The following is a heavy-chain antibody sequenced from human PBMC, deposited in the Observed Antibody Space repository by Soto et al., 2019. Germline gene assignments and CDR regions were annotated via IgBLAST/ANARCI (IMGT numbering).Heavy chain of an antibody. CDR3: ATDSGYDPYYYYGMDV. Sequence: SVKVSCKASGGTFSSYAISWVRQAPGQGLEWMGGIIPTFGTANYAQKFQGRVTITADESTSTAYMELSSLRSEDTAVYYCATDSGYDPYYYYGMDVWGQGTTVTVSS. J-gene: IGHJ6*02. CDR2: IIPTFGTA. V-gene: IGHV1-69*13. D-gene: IGHD5-12*01. CDR1: GGTFSSYA.